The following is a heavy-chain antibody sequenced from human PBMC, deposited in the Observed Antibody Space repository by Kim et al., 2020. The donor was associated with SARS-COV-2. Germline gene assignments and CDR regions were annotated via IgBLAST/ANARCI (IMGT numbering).Heavy chain of an antibody. CDR3: ARVGLYSGSYYFDF. V-gene: IGHV4-59*01. D-gene: IGHD1-26*01. J-gene: IGHJ4*02. Sequence: NPSLKSRVTVSVDTSKNQFSLRLRSVPAADTAVYYCARVGLYSGSYYFDFWGQGTLVTVSS.